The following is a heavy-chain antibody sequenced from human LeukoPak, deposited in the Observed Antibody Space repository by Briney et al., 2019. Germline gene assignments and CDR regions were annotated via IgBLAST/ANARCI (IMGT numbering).Heavy chain of an antibody. CDR2: ISSSSSTI. Sequence: QPGGSVRLSCAASGFTFSSYSMNWVRQAPGKGREWVSYISSSSSTIYYADSVKGRFTISRDNATNSLYLQMNSLRAEVTAVYYCARPLAIGTSPAFDYWGQGTLVTVSS. CDR1: GFTFSSYS. J-gene: IGHJ4*02. D-gene: IGHD1-1*01. CDR3: ARPLAIGTSPAFDY. V-gene: IGHV3-48*01.